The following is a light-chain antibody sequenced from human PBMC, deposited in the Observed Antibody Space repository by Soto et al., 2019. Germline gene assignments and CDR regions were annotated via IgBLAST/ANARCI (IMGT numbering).Light chain of an antibody. J-gene: IGKJ1*01. CDR1: QSVARAY. CDR3: QQYATSRWT. CDR2: GAS. V-gene: IGKV3-20*01. Sequence: ETVLTQSPGILSLSPGERATLSCRASQSVARAYLAWYQQKPGQAPRLLMYGASSRATGIPDRFSGSGSGTDFTLTISRLEPEDFAVYYCQQYATSRWTFGQGTKVEIK.